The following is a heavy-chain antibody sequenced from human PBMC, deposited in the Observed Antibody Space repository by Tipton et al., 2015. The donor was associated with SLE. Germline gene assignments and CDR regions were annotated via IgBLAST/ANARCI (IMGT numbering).Heavy chain of an antibody. V-gene: IGHV3-48*03. CDR3: YCGGDCADY. J-gene: IGHJ4*02. CDR1: GFTFSSYE. D-gene: IGHD2-21*01. Sequence: SLRLSCAASGFTFSSYEMNWVRQAPGKGLEWVSYISSSCSTIYYADSVKGRFTISRDNAKNSLYLQMNSLRAEDTAVYYCYCGGDCADYWGQGTLVTVPS. CDR2: ISSSCSTI.